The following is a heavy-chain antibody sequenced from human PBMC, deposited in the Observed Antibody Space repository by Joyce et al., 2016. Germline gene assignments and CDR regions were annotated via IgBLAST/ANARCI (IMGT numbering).Heavy chain of an antibody. CDR1: GYSFSTDW. Sequence: EVQLVQSGAEVKKHGESLKFSCKASGYSFSTDWIGWLRQMPGKGLEWKGVISPRDSVTRFNPSFEGQVTMSVDTSTNTAYLQRSSLRASDTAIYYCARRRDGPNWFDPWGQGTLVTVSS. CDR2: ISPRDSVT. V-gene: IGHV5-51*01. CDR3: ARRRDGPNWFDP. D-gene: IGHD2-8*01. J-gene: IGHJ5*02.